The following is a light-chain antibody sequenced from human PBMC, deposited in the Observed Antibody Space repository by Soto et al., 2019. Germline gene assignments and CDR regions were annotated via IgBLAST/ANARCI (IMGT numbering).Light chain of an antibody. V-gene: IGKV3-20*01. CDR3: QHYGTTSAT. CDR2: GAS. J-gene: IGKJ1*01. Sequence: EIVLTQSPGTLSLSPGERATLSCRASQSISSSFLAWYQQKPGQAPRLLIHGASTRATGIPDRFSGSGSGTDFTLTINRLEPEDSAVYFCQHYGTTSATFGQGTKVDI. CDR1: QSISSSF.